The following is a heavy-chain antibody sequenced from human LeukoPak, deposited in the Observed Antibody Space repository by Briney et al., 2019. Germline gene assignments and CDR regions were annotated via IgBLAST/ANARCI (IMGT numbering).Heavy chain of an antibody. CDR1: GGTFSSYA. V-gene: IGHV1-69*01. J-gene: IGHJ4*02. CDR3: AREVASRSPFIIDY. Sequence: GSSVKVSCKASGGTFSSYAISWVRQAPGQGLEWMGGIIPIFGTANYAQKFQGRVTITADESTSTAYMELSSLRSEDTAVYYCAREVASRSPFIIDYWGQGTLVTVSS. D-gene: IGHD2-21*01. CDR2: IIPIFGTA.